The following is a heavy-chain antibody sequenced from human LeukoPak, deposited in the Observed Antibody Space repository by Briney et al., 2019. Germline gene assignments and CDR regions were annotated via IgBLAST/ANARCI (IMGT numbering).Heavy chain of an antibody. Sequence: SVKVSCKASGGTFRSYAISWVRQTPGQGLEWMGGIIPIFGTANYAQKFQGRVTIAADKSTSTAYMELSSLRSEDTAVYYCAIVATTGGFDYWGQGTLVTVSS. CDR2: IIPIFGTA. D-gene: IGHD5-12*01. CDR1: GGTFRSYA. J-gene: IGHJ4*02. V-gene: IGHV1-69*06. CDR3: AIVATTGGFDY.